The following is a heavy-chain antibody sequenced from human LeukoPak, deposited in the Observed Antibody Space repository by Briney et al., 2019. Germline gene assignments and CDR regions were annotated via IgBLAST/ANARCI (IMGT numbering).Heavy chain of an antibody. CDR2: INPSGGST. CDR3: ARARDTAMVGNALAFDY. Sequence: ASVKVSCKASGYTFTSYYMHWVRQAPGQGLEWMGIINPSGGSTSYAQKFQGRVTMTRDTSTSTVYMELSSLRSEDTAVYYCARARDTAMVGNALAFDYWGQGTLVTVPS. V-gene: IGHV1-46*01. D-gene: IGHD5-18*01. J-gene: IGHJ4*02. CDR1: GYTFTSYY.